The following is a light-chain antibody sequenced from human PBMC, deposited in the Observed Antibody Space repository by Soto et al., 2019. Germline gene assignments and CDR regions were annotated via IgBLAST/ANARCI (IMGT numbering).Light chain of an antibody. CDR1: QSVSSN. CDR3: QQYNNWLT. CDR2: GAF. V-gene: IGKV3-15*01. J-gene: IGKJ4*01. Sequence: EIVMTQSPATLSVSPGERATLSCRASQSVSSNLAWYQQKPGQAPRLLIYGAFTRATGIPARFGGSGSGTEFTLTISSLQSEDFAVYYCQQYNNWLTFGGGTKVEIK.